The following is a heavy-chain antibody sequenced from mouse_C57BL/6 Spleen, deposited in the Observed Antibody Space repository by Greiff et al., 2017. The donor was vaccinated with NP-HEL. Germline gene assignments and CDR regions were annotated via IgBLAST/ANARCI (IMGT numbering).Heavy chain of an antibody. Sequence: EVQGVESGAELVKPGASVKLSCTASGFNIKDYYMHWVKQRPEQGLEWIGRIDPEGGGTKYVPKFQGKATITADTSSTTAYLQLSSLTSEDTAFYYCASHGSFWFAYWGQGTLVTVSA. D-gene: IGHD1-1*01. CDR2: IDPEGGGT. CDR3: ASHGSFWFAY. V-gene: IGHV14-2*01. CDR1: GFNIKDYY. J-gene: IGHJ3*01.